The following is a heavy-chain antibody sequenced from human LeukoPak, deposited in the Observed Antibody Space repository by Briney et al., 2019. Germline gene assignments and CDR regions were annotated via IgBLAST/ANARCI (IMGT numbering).Heavy chain of an antibody. D-gene: IGHD3-3*01. J-gene: IGHJ4*02. V-gene: IGHV3-23*01. CDR2: ISGGGGST. CDR1: GFAFNNYA. CDR3: AKDYLGYYRPFDY. Sequence: GGSLRLSCAASGFAFNNYAMNWVRQFPGKGLEWVSAISGGGGSTYYADSVKGRFTISRDNSKNTLYLQMNSLRAEDTAVYYCAKDYLGYYRPFDYWGQGILVTVSS.